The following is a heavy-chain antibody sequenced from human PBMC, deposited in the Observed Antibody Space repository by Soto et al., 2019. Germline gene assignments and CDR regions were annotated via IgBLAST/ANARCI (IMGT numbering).Heavy chain of an antibody. J-gene: IGHJ4*02. Sequence: GASVKVSCKASGGTFSSNPISWMRQAPGQGLEWVGGTIPTFGAGSYAQRFQGRVTITADKSTNTAYMELSNLRPEDTAMYYCARRQSNGYNRYFDSWGQGTLVTVSS. CDR1: GGTFSSNP. CDR2: TIPTFGAG. V-gene: IGHV1-69*06. D-gene: IGHD5-12*01. CDR3: ARRQSNGYNRYFDS.